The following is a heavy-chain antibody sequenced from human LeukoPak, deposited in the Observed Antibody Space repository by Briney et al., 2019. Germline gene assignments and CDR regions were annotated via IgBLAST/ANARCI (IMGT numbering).Heavy chain of an antibody. CDR1: GGSISSYY. D-gene: IGHD6-13*01. CDR2: ISYSGST. J-gene: IGHJ4*02. Sequence: SETLSLTCTVSGGSISSYYWSWIRQPPGKGLEWIGYISYSGSTNYNPSLKSRLTISIDTSKNQFSLKLSSVTAADTALYYCVIGGSWFTRWGQGTLVTVSS. CDR3: VIGGSWFTR. V-gene: IGHV4-59*01.